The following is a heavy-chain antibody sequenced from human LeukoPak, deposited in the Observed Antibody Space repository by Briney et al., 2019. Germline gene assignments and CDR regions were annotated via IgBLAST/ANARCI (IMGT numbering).Heavy chain of an antibody. J-gene: IGHJ3*02. CDR3: ARTPPITMVRGAAFDI. CDR2: IYPGDPDT. V-gene: IGHV5-51*01. D-gene: IGHD3-10*01. Sequence: GESLKISCKGSGYSFTSYWIGWVRQMPGKGLEWMGIIYPGDPDTRYSPSFQGQVTISADKSISTAYLQWSSLKASDTAMYYCARTPPITMVRGAAFDIWGQGTMVTVSS. CDR1: GYSFTSYW.